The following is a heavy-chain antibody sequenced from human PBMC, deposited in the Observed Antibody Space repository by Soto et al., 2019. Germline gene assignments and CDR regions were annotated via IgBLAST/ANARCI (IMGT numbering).Heavy chain of an antibody. CDR1: GVSFSGFY. D-gene: IGHD3-16*01. CDR2: INHSGRT. J-gene: IGHJ6*02. V-gene: IGHV4-34*01. CDR3: ARGMGEESTFYKYYGMDV. Sequence: LXLTCAVYGVSFSGFYWSWIRQPPGKGLEWIGEINHSGRTKYNAPLKSRVTISVDTSKKQFSLKLSSVTAADTAVYYCARGMGEESTFYKYYGMDVWGQGTKVTVYS.